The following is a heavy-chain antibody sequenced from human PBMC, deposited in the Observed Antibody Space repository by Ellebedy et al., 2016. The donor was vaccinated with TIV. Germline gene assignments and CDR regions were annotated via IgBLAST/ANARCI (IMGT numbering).Heavy chain of an antibody. CDR3: VREGLYCSGDTCYSATFDI. CDR1: GFTVSSFW. V-gene: IGHV3-74*01. D-gene: IGHD2-15*01. J-gene: IGHJ3*02. CDR2: VNSDGSST. Sequence: GESLKISCAASGFTVSSFWMHWLRQAPGKGLVWVARVNSDGSSTRYADSVKGRFTISRDNAKNTLNLQMNSLRADDTAVYYCVREGLYCSGDTCYSATFDIWGQGTMVTVSS.